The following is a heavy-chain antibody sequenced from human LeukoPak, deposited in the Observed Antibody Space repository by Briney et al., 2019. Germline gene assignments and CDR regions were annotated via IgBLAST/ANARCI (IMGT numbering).Heavy chain of an antibody. CDR1: GGSISSYY. J-gene: IGHJ4*02. Sequence: SETLSLTCTVSGGSISSYYWSWIRQPPGKGLDWIGYIYYSGSTNYNPSLKSRVTISVDTSKNQFSLKLSSVTAADTAVYYCARAGAYYGSGSYYFDYWGQGTLVTVSS. CDR3: ARAGAYYGSGSYYFDY. CDR2: IYYSGST. V-gene: IGHV4-59*01. D-gene: IGHD3-10*01.